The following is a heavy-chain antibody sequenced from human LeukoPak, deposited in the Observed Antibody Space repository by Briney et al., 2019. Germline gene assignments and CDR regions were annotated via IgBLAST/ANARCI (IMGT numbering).Heavy chain of an antibody. D-gene: IGHD4-17*01. Sequence: GVLRLSCAASGFTFSSYAMSWVRQAPGKGLEWVSAISGSGGSTYYADSVKGRFTISRDNSKNTLYLQMNSLRAEDTAVYYCAKNDYGDYAKRSYFDYWGQGTLVTVSS. CDR3: AKNDYGDYAKRSYFDY. V-gene: IGHV3-23*01. CDR1: GFTFSSYA. J-gene: IGHJ4*02. CDR2: ISGSGGST.